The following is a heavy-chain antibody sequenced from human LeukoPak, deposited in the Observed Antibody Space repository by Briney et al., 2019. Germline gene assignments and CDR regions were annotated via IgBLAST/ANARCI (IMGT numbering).Heavy chain of an antibody. J-gene: IGHJ3*02. CDR3: ARRIVVVITTSNAFDI. CDR1: GGSVSNYY. Sequence: SETLSLTCTVSGGSVSNYYWNWIRQPAGKGLEWIGRIYTSGSTNYNPSLKSRVTMSVDTSKNQFSLKVSSVTAADTAVYYCARRIVVVITTSNAFDIWGQGTMVTVSS. D-gene: IGHD3-22*01. V-gene: IGHV4-4*07. CDR2: IYTSGST.